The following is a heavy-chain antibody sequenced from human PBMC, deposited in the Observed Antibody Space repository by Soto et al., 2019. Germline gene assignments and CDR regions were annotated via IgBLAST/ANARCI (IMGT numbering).Heavy chain of an antibody. CDR1: GFTFSSYG. CDR2: IWYDGSNK. Sequence: ESGGGVVQPGRSLRLSCAASGFTFSSYGMHWVRQAPGKGLEWVAVIWYDGSNKYYADSVKGRFTISRDNSKNTLYLQMNSLRAEDTAVYYCARDDSVLVAFDIWGQGTMVTVSS. D-gene: IGHD3-22*01. V-gene: IGHV3-33*01. J-gene: IGHJ3*02. CDR3: ARDDSVLVAFDI.